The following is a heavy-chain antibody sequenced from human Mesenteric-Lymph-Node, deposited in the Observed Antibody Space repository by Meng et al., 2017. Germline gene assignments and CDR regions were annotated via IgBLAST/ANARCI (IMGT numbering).Heavy chain of an antibody. J-gene: IGHJ3*02. V-gene: IGHV6-1*01. CDR3: VSGSEGAFDI. Sequence: SETLSLTCAISGDSVSSNSAAWNWNRQSPSRGLEWLGRTYYRSKWYNDYAVSVNSRITINPDTSKNQFSLQLNSVTPEDTAVYYCVSGSEGAFDIWGQGTMVTVSS. CDR2: TYYRSKWYN. CDR1: GDSVSSNSAA.